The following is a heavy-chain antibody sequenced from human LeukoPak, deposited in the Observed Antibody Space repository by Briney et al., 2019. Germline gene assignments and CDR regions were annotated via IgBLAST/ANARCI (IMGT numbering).Heavy chain of an antibody. D-gene: IGHD6-13*01. CDR3: ARVDPAAGPFDY. CDR2: ISYDGSNK. CDR1: GFTFSSYA. Sequence: GGSLRLSCEASGFTFSSYAMHWVRQAPGKGLEWVAVISYDGSNKYYADSVKGRFTISRDNSKNTLYLQMNSLRAEDTAVYYCARVDPAAGPFDYWGQGTLVTVSS. J-gene: IGHJ4*02. V-gene: IGHV3-30-3*01.